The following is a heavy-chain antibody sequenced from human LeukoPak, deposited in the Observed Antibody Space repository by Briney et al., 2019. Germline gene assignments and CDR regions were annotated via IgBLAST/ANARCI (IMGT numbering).Heavy chain of an antibody. CDR1: GYTFTSYD. Sequence: GASVKVSCKASGYTFTSYDINWVRQATGQGLEWMGWMNPNSGNTGYPQKFQGRVTMTRNTSISTAYMELSSLRSEDTAVYYCARGQNSYGFYYYYYYMDVWGKGTTVTVSS. CDR3: ARGQNSYGFYYYYYYMDV. D-gene: IGHD5-18*01. V-gene: IGHV1-8*01. J-gene: IGHJ6*03. CDR2: MNPNSGNT.